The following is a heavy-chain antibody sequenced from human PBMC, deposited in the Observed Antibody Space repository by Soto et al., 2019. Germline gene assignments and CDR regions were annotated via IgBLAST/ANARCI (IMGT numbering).Heavy chain of an antibody. CDR1: GYIFTTYS. D-gene: IGHD6-25*01. Sequence: QVQLVQSGAEMKRPGASVILSCKASGYIFTTYSIHWVRQTAGQGLEWMAKVDPRDGSTGYAQKFGGRVAMAWDPSTGTVYMEVSSLTSDDTATYYCARVRSSGREFDYWGQGAQVTVSS. CDR2: VDPRDGST. CDR3: ARVRSSGREFDY. V-gene: IGHV1-46*01. J-gene: IGHJ4*02.